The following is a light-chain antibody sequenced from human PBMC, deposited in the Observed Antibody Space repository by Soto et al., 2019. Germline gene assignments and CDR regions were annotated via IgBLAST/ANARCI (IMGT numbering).Light chain of an antibody. CDR1: QSIGNW. J-gene: IGKJ1*01. V-gene: IGKV1-5*03. CDR2: EAS. CDR3: QQYKSYPWT. Sequence: TRMTQSPSTQSASIGDRVTITCRASQSIGNWLAWYQQKPGRAPKFLMYEASSLESGVPSRFSGSGSGTEFTLTISGLQPDDFATYYCQQYKSYPWTFGQGTKVDI.